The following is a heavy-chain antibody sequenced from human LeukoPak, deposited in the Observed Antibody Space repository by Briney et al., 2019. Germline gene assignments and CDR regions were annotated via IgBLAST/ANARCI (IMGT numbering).Heavy chain of an antibody. V-gene: IGHV4-39*01. D-gene: IGHD3-10*01. CDR3: ARLAGSGSYYNDY. CDR2: IYYSGST. CDR1: GGSISSSSYY. Sequence: SETLSLTCTVSGGSISSSSYYWGWIRQPPGKGLEWIGSIYYSGSTYYNPSLKSRVTISVDTSKNQFSLKLSSVTTADTAVYYCARLAGSGSYYNDYWGQGTLVTVSS. J-gene: IGHJ4*02.